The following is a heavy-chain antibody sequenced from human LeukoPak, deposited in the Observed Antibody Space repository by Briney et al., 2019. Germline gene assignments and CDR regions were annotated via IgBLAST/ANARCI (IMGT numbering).Heavy chain of an antibody. D-gene: IGHD6-13*01. Sequence: PGGSLRLSCAASGFTFSSYAMSWVRQAPGKGLEWVSGISGSGGSTYYAGSVKGRFTISRDNSKNTLYLQVNSLRAEDTAVYYCAKYKIAAAANRTIDYWGQGTLVTVSS. CDR1: GFTFSSYA. J-gene: IGHJ4*02. CDR3: AKYKIAAAANRTIDY. V-gene: IGHV3-23*01. CDR2: ISGSGGST.